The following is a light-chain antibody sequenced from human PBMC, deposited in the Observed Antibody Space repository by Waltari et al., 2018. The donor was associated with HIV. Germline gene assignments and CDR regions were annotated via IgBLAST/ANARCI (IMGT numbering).Light chain of an antibody. V-gene: IGLV2-8*01. CDR1: RRAVGGYNY. CDR2: EVS. CDR3: SSYAGSNNLV. Sequence: QSALTQPPSASGSPAQSVTISCTATRRAVGGYNYVSWYRHHPGKAPKLMIYEVSKRPSGVPDRFSGSKSGNTASLTVSGLQAEDEADYYCSSYAGSNNLVFGGGTKLTVL. J-gene: IGLJ2*01.